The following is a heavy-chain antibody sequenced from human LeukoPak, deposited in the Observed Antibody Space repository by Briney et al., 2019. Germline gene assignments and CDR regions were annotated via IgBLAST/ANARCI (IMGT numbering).Heavy chain of an antibody. CDR3: ARERTAARNWFDP. D-gene: IGHD6-6*01. CDR2: INPNNGGT. V-gene: IGHV1-2*02. Sequence: GASVKVSCKAFGYTFTGYYIHWVRQAPGQGLEWMGWINPNNGGTNYAQKFQGRVTMTRDTSISTAYMEVSRLRSDDTAVYYCARERTAARNWFDPWGQGTLVTVSS. J-gene: IGHJ5*02. CDR1: GYTFTGYY.